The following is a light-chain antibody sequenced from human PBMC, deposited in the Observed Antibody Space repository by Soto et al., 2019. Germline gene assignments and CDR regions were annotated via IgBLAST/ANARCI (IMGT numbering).Light chain of an antibody. CDR3: QQRTTWPPT. Sequence: ETVLTQSPATLSLSPGERATLSCRASQSVSSYLAWYQQKPGQAPRLLIYDASSRATGIPARFSGSGSGTTFPLTISGLGPEDFAFFYCQQRTTWPPTFGKGTRVDIK. V-gene: IGKV3-11*01. J-gene: IGKJ1*01. CDR1: QSVSSY. CDR2: DAS.